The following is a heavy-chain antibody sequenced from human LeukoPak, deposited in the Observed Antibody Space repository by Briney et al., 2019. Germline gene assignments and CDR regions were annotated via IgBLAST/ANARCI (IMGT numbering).Heavy chain of an antibody. J-gene: IGHJ4*02. D-gene: IGHD3-22*01. Sequence: AASVKVSCKASGYTFTAYYMHWVRQAPGQGLEWMGIINPSGGSTSYAQKFQGRVTTTRDTSTSTVYMELSSLRSEDTAVYYCARATFDYDTPPGIDYWGQGTLVTVSS. CDR3: ARATFDYDTPPGIDY. CDR2: INPSGGST. CDR1: GYTFTAYY. V-gene: IGHV1-46*01.